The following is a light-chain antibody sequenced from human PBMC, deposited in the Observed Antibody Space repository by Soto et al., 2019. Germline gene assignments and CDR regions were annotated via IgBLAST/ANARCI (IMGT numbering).Light chain of an antibody. CDR3: YAYAGSNTLV. CDR2: EGN. CDR1: SSDVGSYNL. J-gene: IGLJ2*01. V-gene: IGLV2-23*01. Sequence: QSALTQPASVSGSLGQSITISCTGTSSDVGSYNLVSWYQQHPGKAPKLMIYEGNKWPSGVSNRFSASKSGNTASLTISGLQAEDEADYYCYAYAGSNTLVFGGGTKLTVL.